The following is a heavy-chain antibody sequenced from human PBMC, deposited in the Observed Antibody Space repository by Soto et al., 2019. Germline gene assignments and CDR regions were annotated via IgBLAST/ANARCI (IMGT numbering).Heavy chain of an antibody. CDR3: ARDRSAGGLDS. Sequence: SETLSLTCTVSGGSISSSSYYWGWIRQPPGKGLEWIGSIYYSGSTYYNPSLKSRVTLSVDTSQNQFSLKLSSVTAADTAVYFCARDRSAGGLDSWGQGTPVTVSS. V-gene: IGHV4-39*07. CDR2: IYYSGST. D-gene: IGHD6-25*01. J-gene: IGHJ4*02. CDR1: GGSISSSSYY.